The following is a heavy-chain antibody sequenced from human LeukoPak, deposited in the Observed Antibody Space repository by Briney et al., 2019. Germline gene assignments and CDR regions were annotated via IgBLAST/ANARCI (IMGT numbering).Heavy chain of an antibody. CDR2: VWYDGSIQ. Sequence: GGSLRLSCAASGFTFSTYCMHWVRQAPGEGLERVAIVWYDGSIQYYADSVKGRFTISRDNSKSTLYLQMNSLRAEDTAVYYCARDFGGNLEYWGQGTLVTVSS. J-gene: IGHJ4*02. D-gene: IGHD4-23*01. CDR1: GFTFSTYC. CDR3: ARDFGGNLEY. V-gene: IGHV3-33*01.